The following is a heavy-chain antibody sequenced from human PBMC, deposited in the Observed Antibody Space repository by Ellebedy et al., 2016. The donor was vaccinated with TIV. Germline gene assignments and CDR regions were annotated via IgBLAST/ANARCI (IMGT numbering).Heavy chain of an antibody. CDR2: INQNGDDT. D-gene: IGHD2-15*01. CDR3: AKMSWWGGFDC. Sequence: GGSLRLSCAASGFSFNSHAMNWVRQAPGKGLEWVSSINQNGDDTYYADSVTGRFTITRDNSKSTLYLQMNSLRDEDTAIYYCAKMSWWGGFDCWGQGSLVTVSS. CDR1: GFSFNSHA. V-gene: IGHV3-23*01. J-gene: IGHJ4*02.